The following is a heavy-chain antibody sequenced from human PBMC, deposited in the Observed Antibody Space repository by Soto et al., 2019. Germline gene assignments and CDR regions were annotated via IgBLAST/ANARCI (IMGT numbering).Heavy chain of an antibody. V-gene: IGHV5-51*01. Sequence: EVQLVQSGAEVKKPGESLKISCKGSGYSFTTYWIGWVRHMPGKGLEWMGIIYPGDSDTSYSPSFQGQVTISADKSISTAYLQWSSLKASDTAMYYCARGGHSRYDWAGYYGMDVWGRGTTVTVSS. CDR2: IYPGDSDT. CDR3: ARGGHSRYDWAGYYGMDV. D-gene: IGHD5-12*01. CDR1: GYSFTTYW. J-gene: IGHJ6*02.